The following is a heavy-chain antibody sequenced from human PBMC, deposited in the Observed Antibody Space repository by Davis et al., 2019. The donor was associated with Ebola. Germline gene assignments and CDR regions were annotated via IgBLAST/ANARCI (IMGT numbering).Heavy chain of an antibody. CDR3: ARGGGWYCSSTSCFFDP. Sequence: PSETLSLTCAVYGGSFSGYYWSWIRQPPGKGLEWIGEINHSGSTNYNPSLKSRVTISVDTSKNQFSLKLSSVTAADTAVYYCARGGGWYCSSTSCFFDPWGQGTLVTVSS. V-gene: IGHV4-34*01. CDR1: GGSFSGYY. CDR2: INHSGST. J-gene: IGHJ5*02. D-gene: IGHD2-2*01.